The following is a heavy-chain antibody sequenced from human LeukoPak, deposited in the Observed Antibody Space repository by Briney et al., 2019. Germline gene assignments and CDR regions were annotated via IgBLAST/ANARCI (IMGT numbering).Heavy chain of an antibody. CDR3: ARTIAAAGSYYYGMDV. V-gene: IGHV1-69*13. Sequence: SVKVSCKASGYTFTSYYMHWVRQAPGQGLEWMGGIIPIFGTANYAQKFQGRVTITADESTSTAYMELSSLKSEDTAVYYCARTIAAAGSYYYGMDVWGKGTTVTVSS. D-gene: IGHD6-13*01. CDR2: IIPIFGTA. J-gene: IGHJ6*04. CDR1: GYTFTSYY.